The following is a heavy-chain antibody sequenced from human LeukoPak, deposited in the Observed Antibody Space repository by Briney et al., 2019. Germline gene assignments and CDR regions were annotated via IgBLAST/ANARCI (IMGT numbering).Heavy chain of an antibody. CDR2: IIPIVGST. D-gene: IGHD4-23*01. CDR3: ARHYGGLDDY. V-gene: IGHV1-69*04. CDR1: GDTFISYG. J-gene: IGHJ4*02. Sequence: GASVKVSCKTSGDTFISYGISWVRQAPGQGLEWMGRIIPIVGSTNYAEKLQGRVTITADKSTSTVYMELSSLRSEDTAVYYCARHYGGLDDYWGQGTLIIVSS.